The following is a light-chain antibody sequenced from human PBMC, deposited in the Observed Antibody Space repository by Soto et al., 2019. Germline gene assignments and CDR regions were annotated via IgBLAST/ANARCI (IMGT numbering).Light chain of an antibody. V-gene: IGLV2-14*03. CDR1: STDFGAYKY. CDR2: GVS. CDR3: SSFTGTTTLDV. Sequence: QSSLTRPASVSVSPGQSITISCTGTSTDFGAYKYVSWYQQHPGKVPKLIIYGVSNRPSGVSNRFSGSKSGNTAFLTISGLQPEDEADYYCSSFTGTTTLDVFGTGTKVTVL. J-gene: IGLJ1*01.